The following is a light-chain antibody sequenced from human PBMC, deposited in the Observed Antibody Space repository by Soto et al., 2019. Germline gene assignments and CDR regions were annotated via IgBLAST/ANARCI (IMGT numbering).Light chain of an antibody. J-gene: IGKJ5*01. CDR1: HGIRNW. V-gene: IGKV1-12*01. CDR2: AAS. Sequence: DIQMTQSPSSVSASVGDTVTITCRASHGIRNWLAWYQQKPGKAPSLLIYAASSLQSGVSSRFSGRTSGPDFILTITSLQPEDSATYYCQQANSFPITFGQGTRLEIK. CDR3: QQANSFPIT.